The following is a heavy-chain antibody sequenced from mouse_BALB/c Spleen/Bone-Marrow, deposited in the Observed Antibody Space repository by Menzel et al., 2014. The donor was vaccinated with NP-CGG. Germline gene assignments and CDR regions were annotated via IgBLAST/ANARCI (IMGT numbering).Heavy chain of an antibody. CDR1: GDSITSGY. V-gene: IGHV3-8*02. Sequence: EVMLVESGPSLVKPSQTLSLTCSVTGDSITSGYWNWIRKFPGNKLEYMGYISYSGSTYYNPSLKSRISITRDTSKNQYYLQLNSVTTEDTATYYCARTYYDSHWYFDVWGAGTTVTVSS. D-gene: IGHD2-4*01. CDR3: ARTYYDSHWYFDV. J-gene: IGHJ1*01. CDR2: ISYSGST.